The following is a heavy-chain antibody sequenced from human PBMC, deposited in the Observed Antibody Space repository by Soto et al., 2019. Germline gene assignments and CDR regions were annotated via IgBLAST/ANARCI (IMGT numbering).Heavy chain of an antibody. V-gene: IGHV3-7*04. D-gene: IGHD6-19*01. J-gene: IGHJ4*02. Sequence: EVQLVESGGGLVQPGGSLRISCAASGFTFSDYWMSWVRQAPGKGLEWVANMKQDGSEKFYVASVKGRFTISRDNAKESLFLQMNSLRDEDTAVYSCARDASGWSVYWGQGTLVTVSS. CDR1: GFTFSDYW. CDR2: MKQDGSEK. CDR3: ARDASGWSVY.